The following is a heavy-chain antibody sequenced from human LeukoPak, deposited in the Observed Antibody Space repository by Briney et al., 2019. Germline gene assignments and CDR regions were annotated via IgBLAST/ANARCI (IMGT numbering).Heavy chain of an antibody. J-gene: IGHJ4*02. CDR3: ARVLASETGMGP. V-gene: IGHV1-69*06. CDR2: TIPIFGTA. Sequence: GASVKVSCKASGGTFSSYAISWVRQAPGQGLEWMGGTIPIFGTANYAQKFQGRVTITADKSTSTAYMELSSLRSEDTAVYYCARVLASETGMGPWGQGTLVTVSS. CDR1: GGTFSSYA. D-gene: IGHD2-8*01.